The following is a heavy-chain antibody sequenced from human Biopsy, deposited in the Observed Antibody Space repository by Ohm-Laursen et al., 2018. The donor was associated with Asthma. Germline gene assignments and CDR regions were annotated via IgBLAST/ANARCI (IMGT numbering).Heavy chain of an antibody. CDR2: ISSSGGTI. V-gene: IGHV3-48*03. Sequence: SLRLSCAASGFTLSSYATYRVRQAPGKALEWVSYISSSGGTIYYADAVKGRFTISRDNAQNSLFLQMTSLGAEDTAVYYCASECTVATCPLAYWGQGALVTVSS. CDR1: GFTLSSYA. D-gene: IGHD2-8*02. CDR3: ASECTVATCPLAY. J-gene: IGHJ4*02.